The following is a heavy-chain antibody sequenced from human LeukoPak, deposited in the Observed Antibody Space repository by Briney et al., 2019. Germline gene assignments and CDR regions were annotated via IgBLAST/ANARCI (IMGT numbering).Heavy chain of an antibody. J-gene: IGHJ4*02. D-gene: IGHD3-16*01. Sequence: PSETLSLTCTVSGGSISSGTHYYNWIRQHPGKGLEWIGYIYYTGVTSYNPSLKSRVTMSVDTSMNQISLELSSLTAADTAVYYCAASSGVTLGRFWGQGTLVTVSS. CDR1: GGSISSGTHY. CDR2: IYYTGVT. V-gene: IGHV4-31*03. CDR3: AASSGVTLGRF.